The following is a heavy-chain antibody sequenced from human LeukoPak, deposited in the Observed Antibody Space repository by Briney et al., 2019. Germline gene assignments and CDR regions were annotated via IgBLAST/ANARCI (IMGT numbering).Heavy chain of an antibody. V-gene: IGHV3-33*01. D-gene: IGHD6-6*01. J-gene: IGHJ6*02. CDR1: GFTFSSYG. CDR2: IWYDGSNK. Sequence: GRSLRLSCAASGFTFSSYGMHWVRQAPGKGLEWVAVIWYDGSNKYYADSVKGRFTISRDNSKNTLYLQMNSLRAEDTAVYYCARAARPFYYYYGMDVWGQGTTVTVSS. CDR3: ARAARPFYYYYGMDV.